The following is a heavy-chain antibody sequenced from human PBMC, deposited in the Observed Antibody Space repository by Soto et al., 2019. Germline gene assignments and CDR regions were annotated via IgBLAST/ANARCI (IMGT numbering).Heavy chain of an antibody. D-gene: IGHD6-13*01. V-gene: IGHV3-23*01. CDR1: GFTFSKSA. J-gene: IGHJ4*02. Sequence: EVQLLESGGDSVQPGESLRLSCAASGFTFSKSAMSWVRQAPGQGLEWVSGISGSAGGTFYADSVKGRLTISRDKSKNTRYMQMNSLRAEETAVYFCTYSSRWFGDLDYWGQGTLVNVSS. CDR3: TYSSRWFGDLDY. CDR2: ISGSAGGT.